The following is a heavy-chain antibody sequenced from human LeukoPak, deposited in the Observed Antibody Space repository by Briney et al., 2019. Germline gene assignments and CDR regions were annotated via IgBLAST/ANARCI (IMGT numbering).Heavy chain of an antibody. V-gene: IGHV3-23*01. J-gene: IGHJ4*02. CDR1: GFTFSNSA. CDR2: LSGSGITT. D-gene: IGHD5-12*01. CDR3: AKDDVDIVATTTFDY. Sequence: GGSLRLSCAASGFTFSNSAMSWVRQAPGKGLERVSTLSGSGITTYYADSVKGRFTISRDNSKNTLYLQMNSLRAEDTAVYYCAKDDVDIVATTTFDYWGQGTLVTVSS.